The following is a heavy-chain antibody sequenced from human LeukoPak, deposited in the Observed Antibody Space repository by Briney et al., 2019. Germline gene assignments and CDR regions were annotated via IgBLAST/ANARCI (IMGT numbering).Heavy chain of an antibody. V-gene: IGHV3-48*04. CDR3: AREENSSGYSYMDV. J-gene: IGHJ6*03. D-gene: IGHD3-22*01. Sequence: GGSLRLSCAASGFTFSNHNMDWVRQAPGKGLEWISYISGRGEAIFYADSVKGRFTISRDNAKNSLYLQMNSLRAEDTAVYYCAREENSSGYSYMDVWGKGTTVTISS. CDR1: GFTFSNHN. CDR2: ISGRGEAI.